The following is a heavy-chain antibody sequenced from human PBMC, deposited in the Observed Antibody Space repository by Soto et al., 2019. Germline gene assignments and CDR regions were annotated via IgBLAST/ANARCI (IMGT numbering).Heavy chain of an antibody. D-gene: IGHD2-15*01. Sequence: PGGSLRLSCAASGFTFRDYEMHWVRQARGKGLQWVSYISSSGTTIYYSESVKGRFTISRDTAKNSLYLQLSGLRADDTAVYYCARRIWDPAVVAVATRGAFDVWGQGTMVSVSS. CDR2: ISSSGTTI. CDR1: GFTFRDYE. V-gene: IGHV3-48*03. J-gene: IGHJ3*01. CDR3: ARRIWDPAVVAVATRGAFDV.